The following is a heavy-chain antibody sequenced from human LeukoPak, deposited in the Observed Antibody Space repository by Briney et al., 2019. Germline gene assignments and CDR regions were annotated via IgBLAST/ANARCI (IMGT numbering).Heavy chain of an antibody. Sequence: GRSLRLSCAASGFTFSSYGMHWVRQAPGKGLEWVAVIWYDGSNKYYADSVKGRFTISRDNSKNTLYLQMNSLRAEDTAVYYCAREYYYDSSGYSPNFDYWGQGTLVTVSS. J-gene: IGHJ4*02. CDR1: GFTFSSYG. CDR3: AREYYYDSSGYSPNFDY. CDR2: IWYDGSNK. V-gene: IGHV3-33*01. D-gene: IGHD3-22*01.